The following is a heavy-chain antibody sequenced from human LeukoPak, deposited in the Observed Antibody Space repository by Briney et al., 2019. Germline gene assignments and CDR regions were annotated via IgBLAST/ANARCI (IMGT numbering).Heavy chain of an antibody. CDR1: GYTLTELS. J-gene: IGHJ4*02. V-gene: IGHV1-24*01. CDR2: FDPEDGGT. CDR3: ATEALDDSDSYFEY. D-gene: IGHD3-10*01. Sequence: ASVKVSCEVSGYTLTELSMHWVRQAPGKGLEWMGRFDPEDGGTIYAQTLQGRVTMTEDTSTDTAYMELSSLRSEDTAVYYCATEALDDSDSYFEYWGQGTLVTVSS.